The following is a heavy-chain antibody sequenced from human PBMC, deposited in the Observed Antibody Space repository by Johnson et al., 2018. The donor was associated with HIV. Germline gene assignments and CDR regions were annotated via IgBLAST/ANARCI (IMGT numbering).Heavy chain of an antibody. CDR2: ISYDGSNK. D-gene: IGHD3-22*01. V-gene: IGHV3-30-3*01. Sequence: QVQLVESGGGVVQPGRSLRLSCAASGFTFSSYAMHWVRQAPGKGLEWVAVISYDGSNKYYADSVKGRFTISRDNSKNTLYLQMNSLRAEDTAVYYCASCESDSSGSVAFDIWVPVPMVTVSS. CDR3: ASCESDSSGSVAFDI. J-gene: IGHJ3*02. CDR1: GFTFSSYA.